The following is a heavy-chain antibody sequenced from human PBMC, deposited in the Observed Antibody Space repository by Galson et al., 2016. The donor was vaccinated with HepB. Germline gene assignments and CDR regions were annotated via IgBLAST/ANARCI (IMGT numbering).Heavy chain of an antibody. J-gene: IGHJ4*02. CDR1: GFTFSSYA. Sequence: SLRLSCATSGFTFSSYALHWVRQAPGKGLEWVAVMSSDGRDEYFADSVRGRSTISRDNSKNMVNLQMSSLRPEDTAVYYCAREPSRGWFFFDYWGQGTLVTVSS. CDR2: MSSDGRDE. D-gene: IGHD3-22*01. V-gene: IGHV3-30*04. CDR3: AREPSRGWFFFDY.